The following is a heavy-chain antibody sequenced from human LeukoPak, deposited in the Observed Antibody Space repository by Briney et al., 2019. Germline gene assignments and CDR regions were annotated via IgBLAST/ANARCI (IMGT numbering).Heavy chain of an antibody. Sequence: PGGSLRLSCAASGFTFSSYWMHWVRQAPGKGLVWVSRINSDGSSTSYADSVKGRFTVSRDNSKNTLYLQMNSLKTEDTAVYYCTRHLKTGIVGATTDYWGQGTLVTVSS. D-gene: IGHD1-26*01. J-gene: IGHJ4*02. CDR2: INSDGSST. CDR1: GFTFSSYW. CDR3: TRHLKTGIVGATTDY. V-gene: IGHV3-74*01.